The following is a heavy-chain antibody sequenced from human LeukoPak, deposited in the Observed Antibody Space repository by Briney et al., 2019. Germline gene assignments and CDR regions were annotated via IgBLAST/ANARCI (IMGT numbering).Heavy chain of an antibody. CDR2: MYHSGGT. V-gene: IGHV4-38-2*02. J-gene: IGHJ5*02. D-gene: IGHD2-2*01. CDR3: ARSKAHLSTSWYGTWFDP. CDR1: GYSVSSGYY. Sequence: SETLSLTCTVSGYSVSSGYYWGWIRQPPGKGLEWIGSMYHSGGTYHNPSLKCRVTISVDTSKNQLSLKLSSVTAADTAVYYCARSKAHLSTSWYGTWFDPWGRGTLVTVSS.